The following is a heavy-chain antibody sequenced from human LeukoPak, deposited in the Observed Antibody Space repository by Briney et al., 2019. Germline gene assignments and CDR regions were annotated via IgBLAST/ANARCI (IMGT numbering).Heavy chain of an antibody. J-gene: IGHJ4*02. Sequence: PSETLSLTCAVYGGSFSGYYWSWIRQSPGKGLEWIGEINHSGSTSYNPSLKSRVTISVDTSKNQFSLRLSSVTAADTAVYYCARGVGGHYYDSSGLSHTFDYWGQGTLVTVSS. D-gene: IGHD3-22*01. CDR2: INHSGST. V-gene: IGHV4-34*01. CDR1: GGSFSGYY. CDR3: ARGVGGHYYDSSGLSHTFDY.